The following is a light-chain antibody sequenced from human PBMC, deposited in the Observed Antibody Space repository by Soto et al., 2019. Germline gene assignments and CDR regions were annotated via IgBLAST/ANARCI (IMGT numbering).Light chain of an antibody. J-gene: IGKJ2*01. CDR3: QQSTNMPFP. CDR1: QSIASY. Sequence: DIQMTQSPSSLSASVGDRVTITCRASQSIASYLNWYQQKPGKAPNLMIYAASSLQSGVPSRFSGSGSGTDFTLTISSLHPEDFATYYCQQSTNMPFPFGQGTQVEI. CDR2: AAS. V-gene: IGKV1-39*01.